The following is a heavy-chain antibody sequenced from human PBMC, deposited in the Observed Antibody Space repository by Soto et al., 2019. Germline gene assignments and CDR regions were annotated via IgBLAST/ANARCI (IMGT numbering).Heavy chain of an antibody. V-gene: IGHV3-30*18. D-gene: IGHD1-1*01. CDR3: AKDWMLRRLNYGMDV. CDR2: ISYDGSNK. Sequence: VGSLRLSCAASGFTFSSYGMHWVRQAPGKGLEWVAVISYDGSNKYYADSVKGRFTTSRDNSKNTLYLQMNSLRAEDTAVYYCAKDWMLRRLNYGMDVWGQGTTVTVSS. J-gene: IGHJ6*02. CDR1: GFTFSSYG.